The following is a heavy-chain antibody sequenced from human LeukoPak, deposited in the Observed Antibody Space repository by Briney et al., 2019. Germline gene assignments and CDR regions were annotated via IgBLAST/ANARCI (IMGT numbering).Heavy chain of an antibody. V-gene: IGHV3-30*18. J-gene: IGHJ3*02. CDR3: AKGVGQWLVRDAFDI. Sequence: GRSLRLSCVASGFTFSNYGMHWVRQAPGKGLEWVAVISYDGSNKYYADSVKGRFTISRDNSKNTLYLQMNSLRSEDTAVYYCAKGVGQWLVRDAFDIWGQGTMVTVSS. D-gene: IGHD6-19*01. CDR1: GFTFSNYG. CDR2: ISYDGSNK.